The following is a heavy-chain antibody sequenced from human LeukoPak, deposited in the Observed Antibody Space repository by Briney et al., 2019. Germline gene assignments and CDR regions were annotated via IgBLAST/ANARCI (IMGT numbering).Heavy chain of an antibody. CDR2: IYHSGST. V-gene: IGHV4-30-2*01. J-gene: IGHJ5*02. Sequence: PSQTLSLTCALSGGSISSGGYSWSWIRQPPGKGLEWIGYIYHSGSTYYNPSLKSRVTISVDRSKNQFSLKLSSVTAADTAVYYCARLYSSGWFDPWGQGTLVTVSS. CDR1: GGSISSGGYS. D-gene: IGHD5-18*01. CDR3: ARLYSSGWFDP.